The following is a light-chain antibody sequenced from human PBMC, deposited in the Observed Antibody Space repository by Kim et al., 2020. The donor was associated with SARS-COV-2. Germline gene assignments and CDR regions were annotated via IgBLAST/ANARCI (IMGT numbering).Light chain of an antibody. V-gene: IGKV3-20*01. CDR2: GAS. CDR1: QSVTSNS. Sequence: ETVLTQSPGTLSLSPGDRATLSCRASQSVTSNSLAWYQQKPGQAPRLLIYGASTRASGIPDRFTGIGSGTDFTLTISRLEPEDFAVYYCQQYGSSTWTFGHGTKVDIK. CDR3: QQYGSSTWT. J-gene: IGKJ1*01.